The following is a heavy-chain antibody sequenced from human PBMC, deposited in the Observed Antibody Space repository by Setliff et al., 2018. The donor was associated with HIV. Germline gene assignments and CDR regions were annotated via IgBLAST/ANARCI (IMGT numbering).Heavy chain of an antibody. CDR1: GFTFYIYE. CDR3: ARLPNPKERSYWRVPFDI. CDR2: ISGGGDYTT. Sequence: GGSLRLSCVASGFTFYIYELNWVRQAPGKGLEWVSYISGGGDYTTHYADSVKGRFTISRDDAEGSLYLQMSNLRAEDTAVYYCARLPNPKERSYWRVPFDIWGQGTMVTVSS. J-gene: IGHJ3*02. D-gene: IGHD1-26*01. V-gene: IGHV3-48*03.